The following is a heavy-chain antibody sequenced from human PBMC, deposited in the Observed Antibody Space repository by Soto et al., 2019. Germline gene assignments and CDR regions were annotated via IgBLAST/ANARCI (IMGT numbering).Heavy chain of an antibody. CDR3: SSGYYDFWSGHLSYYYYGMDV. V-gene: IGHV4-4*02. CDR1: GGSISSSNC. CDR2: IYHSVST. Sequence: PSETLSLTCAVSGGSISSSNCWSWVRQPPGKGLEWIGEIYHSVSTNYNPSLKSRVTISVDKSKNQFSLKLSSVTAADTAVYYCSSGYYDFWSGHLSYYYYGMDVWGQRTTVPFSS. D-gene: IGHD3-3*01. J-gene: IGHJ6*02.